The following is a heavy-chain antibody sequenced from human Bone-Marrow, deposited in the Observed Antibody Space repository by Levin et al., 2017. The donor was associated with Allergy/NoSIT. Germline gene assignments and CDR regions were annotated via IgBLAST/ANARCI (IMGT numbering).Heavy chain of an antibody. J-gene: IGHJ5*02. V-gene: IGHV1-8*01. CDR1: GYTFTSYD. CDR3: ARGGSGYTNTLYVRLDP. Sequence: GESLKISCKASGYTFTSYDIDWVRQATGQRPEWMGWMNPNSGATGYAQNFRGRVTMTRDTSISTAYMELSSLRSEDTAVYYCARGGSGYTNTLYVRLDPWGQGTLVTVSS. D-gene: IGHD3-3*01. CDR2: MNPNSGAT.